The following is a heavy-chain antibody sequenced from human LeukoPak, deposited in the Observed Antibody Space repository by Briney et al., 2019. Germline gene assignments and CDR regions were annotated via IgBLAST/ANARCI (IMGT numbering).Heavy chain of an antibody. Sequence: ASVKVSCKASGYTFTSYDINWVRQATGQGLEWMGWMNPNSGNTGYAQKFQGRVTITRNTSISTAYMELSSLRSEDTAVYYCATKDSEQAAAGIFNWFDPWGQGTLVTVSS. CDR2: MNPNSGNT. V-gene: IGHV1-8*03. CDR3: ATKDSEQAAAGIFNWFDP. J-gene: IGHJ5*02. CDR1: GYTFTSYD. D-gene: IGHD6-13*01.